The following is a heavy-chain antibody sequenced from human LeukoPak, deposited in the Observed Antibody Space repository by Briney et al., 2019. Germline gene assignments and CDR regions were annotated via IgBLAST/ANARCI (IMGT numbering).Heavy chain of an antibody. CDR1: GFTVRNNY. D-gene: IGHD6-13*01. J-gene: IGHJ4*02. CDR2: IRYDGSNK. CDR3: AKDWQQLDDY. V-gene: IGHV3-30*02. Sequence: GSLGLSCAASGFTVRNNYMSWVRQAPGKGLEWVAFIRYDGSNKYYADSVKGRFAISRDNSKNTLYLQMNSLRAEDTAVYYCAKDWQQLDDYWGQGTLVTVSS.